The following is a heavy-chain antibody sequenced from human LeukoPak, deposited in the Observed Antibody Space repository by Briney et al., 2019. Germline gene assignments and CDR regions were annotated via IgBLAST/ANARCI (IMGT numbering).Heavy chain of an antibody. V-gene: IGHV3-30*02. J-gene: IGHJ4*02. CDR1: GFTFSTFG. Sequence: GGSLRLSCAASGFTFSTFGMHWVRQAPGKGLEWAAFSRYDGSDKYYADSEKGRFTISRDNSKNTLYLHMSGLRPEDTAVYYCAKDRKRFGLYVDSSGYQSEFDYWGQGTLVTVSS. CDR2: SRYDGSDK. D-gene: IGHD3-22*01. CDR3: AKDRKRFGLYVDSSGYQSEFDY.